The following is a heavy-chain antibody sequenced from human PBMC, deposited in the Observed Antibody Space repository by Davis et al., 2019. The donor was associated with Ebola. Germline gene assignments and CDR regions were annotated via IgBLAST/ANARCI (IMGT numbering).Heavy chain of an antibody. CDR3: ARAQFPTTSDH. J-gene: IGHJ4*02. CDR2: INPNSGGT. D-gene: IGHD1-1*01. CDR1: GYTFTSYA. V-gene: IGHV1-18*01. Sequence: ASVKVSCKASGYTFTSYAMHWVRQAPGQRLEWMGRINPNSGGTNYAQKLQGRVTMTTDTSTSTAYMEVGSLRSDDTAVYYCARAQFPTTSDHWGQGTLVTVSS.